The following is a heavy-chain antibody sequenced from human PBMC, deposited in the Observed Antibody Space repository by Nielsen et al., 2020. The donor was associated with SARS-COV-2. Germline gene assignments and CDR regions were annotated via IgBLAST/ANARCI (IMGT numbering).Heavy chain of an antibody. J-gene: IGHJ4*02. CDR3: ARVGSGSLGLIDY. CDR2: IYYSGST. CDR1: GGSISSSSYY. Sequence: SETLSLTCTVSGGSISSSSYYWGWIRQPPGKGLEWIGSIYYSGSTYYNPSLKSRVTISVDTSKNQFSLKLSSVTAADTAVYYCARVGSGSLGLIDYWGQGTLVTVSS. V-gene: IGHV4-39*07. D-gene: IGHD3-10*01.